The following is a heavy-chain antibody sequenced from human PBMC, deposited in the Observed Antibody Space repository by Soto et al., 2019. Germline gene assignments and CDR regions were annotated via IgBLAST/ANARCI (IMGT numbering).Heavy chain of an antibody. V-gene: IGHV3-33*01. D-gene: IGHD2-15*01. CDR3: ARDLTEAIVVVVAAKTAPQGGMDV. J-gene: IGHJ6*02. CDR2: IWYDGSNK. CDR1: GFTFSSYG. Sequence: GGSLRLSCAASGFTFSSYGMHWVRQAPGKGLEWVAVIWYDGSNKYYADSVKGRFTISRDNSKNTLYLQMNSLRAEDTAVYYCARDLTEAIVVVVAAKTAPQGGMDVWGQGTTVTVSS.